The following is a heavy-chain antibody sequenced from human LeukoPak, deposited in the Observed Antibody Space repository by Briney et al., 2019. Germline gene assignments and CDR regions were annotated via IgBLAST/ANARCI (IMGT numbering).Heavy chain of an antibody. D-gene: IGHD3-10*01. Sequence: GASVKVSCKASGYTFTGYYMHWVRQAPGQGLEWMGWINPNSGGTNYAQKFQGRVTMTRDTSISTAYMELSRLRSDDTAVYYCARSSTSSEDAIWFGESSNWFDPWGQGTLVTVSS. CDR1: GYTFTGYY. J-gene: IGHJ5*02. CDR2: INPNSGGT. CDR3: ARSSTSSEDAIWFGESSNWFDP. V-gene: IGHV1-2*02.